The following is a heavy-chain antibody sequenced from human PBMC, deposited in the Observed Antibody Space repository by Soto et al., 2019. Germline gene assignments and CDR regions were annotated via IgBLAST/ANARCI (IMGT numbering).Heavy chain of an antibody. Sequence: SETLSVTCTVSGGSISSYYWSWIRQPPGKGLEWIGYIYYSGSTNYNPSLKSRVTISVDTSKNQFSLKLSSVTAADTAVYYCARCLCIAVDNWFDPWYQGTQVSVPS. J-gene: IGHJ5*02. V-gene: IGHV4-59*01. CDR2: IYYSGST. D-gene: IGHD6-19*01. CDR3: ARCLCIAVDNWFDP. CDR1: GGSISSYY.